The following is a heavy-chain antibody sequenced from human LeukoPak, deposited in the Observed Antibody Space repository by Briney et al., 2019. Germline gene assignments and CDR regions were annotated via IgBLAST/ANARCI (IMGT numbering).Heavy chain of an antibody. Sequence: PSETLSLTCTVSGGSISSSDYYWGWIRQPPGKGLEWIGSIYYGGSTYYNPSLKIRVTISADTSMNQFSLKLSFVTTADTAVYYCARALGYCSGGSCTRGYNWFDPWGQGTLVTVPS. J-gene: IGHJ5*02. CDR3: ARALGYCSGGSCTRGYNWFDP. CDR1: GGSISSSDYY. D-gene: IGHD2-15*01. V-gene: IGHV4-39*01. CDR2: IYYGGST.